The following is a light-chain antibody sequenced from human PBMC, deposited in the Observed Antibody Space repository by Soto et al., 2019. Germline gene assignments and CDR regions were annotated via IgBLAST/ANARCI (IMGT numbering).Light chain of an antibody. Sequence: QSVLTQPASVSGSPGQSITISCTGASSDVGAYISWYQQHPGKAPKLIIYEVSNRPSGVSNRFSGSKSGNTASLTISGLQAEDEADYYCGSYTSSSTLDVVFGGGTKLTVL. CDR3: GSYTSSSTLDVV. J-gene: IGLJ2*01. V-gene: IGLV2-14*01. CDR1: SSDVGAY. CDR2: EVS.